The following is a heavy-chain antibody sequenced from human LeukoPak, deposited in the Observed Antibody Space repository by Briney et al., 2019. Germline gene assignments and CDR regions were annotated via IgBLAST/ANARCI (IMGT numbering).Heavy chain of an antibody. CDR1: GFTFSSYW. V-gene: IGHV3-7*01. J-gene: IGHJ4*02. D-gene: IGHD3-16*01. CDR2: IKEDGSRK. Sequence: GGSLRLSCAASGFTFSSYWMSWVRQAPGKGLEWVANIKEDGSRKYYVDPVKGRFTISRDNAKNSLYLQMDSLRAEDTAMYYCARHIPRGNNYFDSWGQGTLVTVSS. CDR3: ARHIPRGNNYFDS.